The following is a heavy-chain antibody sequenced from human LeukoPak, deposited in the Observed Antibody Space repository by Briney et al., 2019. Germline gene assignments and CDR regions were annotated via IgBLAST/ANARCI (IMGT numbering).Heavy chain of an antibody. CDR2: ISSRSSTI. J-gene: IGHJ4*02. CDR3: AKVRPLGGRDY. V-gene: IGHV3-48*04. CDR1: GFSFNTYS. Sequence: GGSLRLSCAASGFSFNTYSMNWVRQAPGKGLEWVSYISSRSSTIYYADSVKGRFTISRDNAKNSLYLQMNSLRAEDTAVYYCAKVRPLGGRDYWGQGTLVTVSS.